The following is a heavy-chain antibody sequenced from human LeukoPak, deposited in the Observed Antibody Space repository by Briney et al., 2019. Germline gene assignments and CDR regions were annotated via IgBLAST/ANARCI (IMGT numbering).Heavy chain of an antibody. J-gene: IGHJ4*02. Sequence: ASVKVSCKASGYTFTSYGISWVRPAPGQGLEWMGWISAYNGNTNYAQKLQGRVTMTTDTSTSTAYMELRSLRSDDTAVYYCARGAYYDILPGYPDDYWGQGTLVTVAS. CDR2: ISAYNGNT. CDR1: GYTFTSYG. CDR3: ARGAYYDILPGYPDDY. V-gene: IGHV1-18*01. D-gene: IGHD3-9*01.